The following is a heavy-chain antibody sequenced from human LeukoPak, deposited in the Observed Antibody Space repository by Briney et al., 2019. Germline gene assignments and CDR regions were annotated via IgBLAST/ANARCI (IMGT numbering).Heavy chain of an antibody. D-gene: IGHD6-6*01. CDR3: ARHFAYSSSSYFDY. CDR2: VYYTGSA. Sequence: KSSETLSLTCSVSGGSVSNYYWSWIRQPRGKGLEWIGYVYYTGSANYNPSLKSRVTMLEDKSKNQFSLRLYSVTVADTAVYYCARHFAYSSSSYFDYWGQGSLVTVSS. CDR1: GGSVSNYY. V-gene: IGHV4-59*08. J-gene: IGHJ4*02.